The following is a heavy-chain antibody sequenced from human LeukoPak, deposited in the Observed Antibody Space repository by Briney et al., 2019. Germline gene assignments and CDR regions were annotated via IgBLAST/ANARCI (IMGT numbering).Heavy chain of an antibody. J-gene: IGHJ4*02. D-gene: IGHD6-19*01. Sequence: GGSLRLSCAASGFPFSNYPMYWVRQAPGKGLEWVATISYDGNKKYHADSVKGRFTISRDNSKNTLYLQMNSLRAEDTAVYYCASLSGWYGVQIDYWGQGTLVTVSS. V-gene: IGHV3-30*04. CDR1: GFPFSNYP. CDR2: ISYDGNKK. CDR3: ASLSGWYGVQIDY.